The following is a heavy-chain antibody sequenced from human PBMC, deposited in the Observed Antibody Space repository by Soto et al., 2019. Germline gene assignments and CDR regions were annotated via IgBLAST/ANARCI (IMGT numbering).Heavy chain of an antibody. Sequence: QVQLVESGGGVVQPGGSLRLSCAASGFTFRNHAMHWVGQAPGKGLECLAVIAHDGSNAFYRDSVKGRFTVSRDNSKNTLYLYMNSLRSEDTGGYYCARGDREDILVVVGARPGEYGTDIWGQGTTVIVSS. J-gene: IGHJ6*02. CDR2: IAHDGSNA. V-gene: IGHV3-30-3*01. CDR3: ARGDREDILVVVGARPGEYGTDI. CDR1: GFTFRNHA. D-gene: IGHD2-15*01.